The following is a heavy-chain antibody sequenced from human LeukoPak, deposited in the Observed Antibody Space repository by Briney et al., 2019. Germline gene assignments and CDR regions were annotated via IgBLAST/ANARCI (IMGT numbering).Heavy chain of an antibody. CDR1: GFTFSSYA. CDR3: AKTRIVCTSVSCPGGGFDY. J-gene: IGHJ4*01. CDR2: IRGSGDIT. V-gene: IGHV3-23*01. D-gene: IGHD2-2*01. Sequence: PGGSLRLSCAASGFTFSSYAMSWVCQAPGKGLEWVSGIRGSGDITYYADSVKGRFTISRDNFKNTLYLQMNSLRAEDTAVYYCAKTRIVCTSVSCPGGGFDYWGHGTLVTVSS.